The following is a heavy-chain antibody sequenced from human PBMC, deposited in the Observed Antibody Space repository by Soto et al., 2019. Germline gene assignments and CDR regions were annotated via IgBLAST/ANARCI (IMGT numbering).Heavy chain of an antibody. J-gene: IGHJ6*02. Sequence: QVQLVQSGPEVKKPGSSVKVSCKVSGGTFSNDVINWVRHVPGQGLEWMAKINPILGITNSAQKFQGRATITADKSTNTAYMELSSRESKDTAVYYCARGLAVADYYGMEVWGQGTRVTVSS. V-gene: IGHV1-69*04. CDR2: INPILGIT. D-gene: IGHD6-19*01. CDR3: ARGLAVADYYGMEV. CDR1: GGTFSNDV.